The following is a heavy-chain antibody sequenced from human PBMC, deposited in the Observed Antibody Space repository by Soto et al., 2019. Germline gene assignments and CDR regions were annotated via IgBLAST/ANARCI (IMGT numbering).Heavy chain of an antibody. CDR1: GFSLDTYG. CDR2: VSFDSKNK. J-gene: IGHJ6*02. V-gene: IGHV3-30*18. CDR3: AKESVESTYSYYGMDV. Sequence: GGSLRLSCEASGFSLDTYGMHWVRQAPGKGLEWVAVVSFDSKNKYYSDSVEGRFTISRDNSKNMMYLQMDSLRREDTAVYYCAKESVESTYSYYGMDVWGQGTTVTVSS. D-gene: IGHD4-4*01.